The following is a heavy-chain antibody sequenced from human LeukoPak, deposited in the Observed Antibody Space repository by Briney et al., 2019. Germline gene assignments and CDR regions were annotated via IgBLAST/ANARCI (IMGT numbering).Heavy chain of an antibody. CDR2: ISTSGSTI. V-gene: IGHV3-48*03. J-gene: IGHJ4*02. CDR3: ARDGPGYSFDY. CDR1: GFSFSSYG. Sequence: GGSLRLSCAASGFSFSSYGMNWVRQAPGKGLEGVSSISTSGSTIYYADSVKGRFTISRDNARNSLYLQVDSLRAEDTAVFYCARDGPGYSFDYWGQGTLVTVSS. D-gene: IGHD5-18*01.